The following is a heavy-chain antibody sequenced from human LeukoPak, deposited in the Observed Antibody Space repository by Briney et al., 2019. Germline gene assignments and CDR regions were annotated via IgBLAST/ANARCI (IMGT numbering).Heavy chain of an antibody. CDR1: GYTFTSYG. CDR3: ARFCSGGGCYHNWFDP. Sequence: ASVKVSCKASGYTFTSYGISWVRQAPGQRLEWMGWISVYNGYTNYAQKLQDRVTMTTDTATNTAYMELRSLRSDDTAVYHCARFCSGGGCYHNWFDPWGQGTLVTVSS. D-gene: IGHD2-15*01. V-gene: IGHV1-18*01. CDR2: ISVYNGYT. J-gene: IGHJ5*02.